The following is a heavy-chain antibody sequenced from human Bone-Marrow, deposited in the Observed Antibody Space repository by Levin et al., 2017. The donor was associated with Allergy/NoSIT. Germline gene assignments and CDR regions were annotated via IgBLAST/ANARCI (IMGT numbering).Heavy chain of an antibody. Sequence: SGPTLVKPTQTLTLTCTFSGFSLSTSGVAVGWIRQPPGKALEWLALIYWDDDKRYSPSLKSRLTITKDTSKNQVVLTMTNMDPVDTATYYFAHAHFDWLLRGLYYFDYGGQGTLVTVSS. V-gene: IGHV2-5*02. CDR2: IYWDDDK. D-gene: IGHD3-9*01. J-gene: IGHJ4*02. CDR1: GFSLSTSGVA. CDR3: AHAHFDWLLRGLYYFDY.